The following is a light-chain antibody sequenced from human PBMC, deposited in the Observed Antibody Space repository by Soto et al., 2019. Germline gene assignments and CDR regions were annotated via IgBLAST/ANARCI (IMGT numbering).Light chain of an antibody. V-gene: IGKV3-11*01. CDR2: DAS. J-gene: IGKJ5*01. Sequence: EMVLTQSPVTLSVSTGERATLSCRASQSIASHLAWYQQKPGQAPRLLIHDASSRATGIPARFSGSGSGTDFTLTISSLEPEDFAVYYCQQRNNWPPSITFGPGTRLEI. CDR3: QQRNNWPPSIT. CDR1: QSIASH.